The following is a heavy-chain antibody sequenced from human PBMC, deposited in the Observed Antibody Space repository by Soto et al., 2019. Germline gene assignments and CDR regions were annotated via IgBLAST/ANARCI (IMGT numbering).Heavy chain of an antibody. D-gene: IGHD7-27*01. CDR3: ANSPRESANTWGSGY. CDR1: GFTFSSYA. J-gene: IGHJ4*02. Sequence: GGSLKLSCAASGFTFSSYAMSWVRQAPGKGLEWVSAISGSGGSTYYADSVKGMFTISRDNSKNTLYLQMNSLRAEDTAVYYGANSPRESANTWGSGYWGQGTLVTVSS. V-gene: IGHV3-23*01. CDR2: ISGSGGST.